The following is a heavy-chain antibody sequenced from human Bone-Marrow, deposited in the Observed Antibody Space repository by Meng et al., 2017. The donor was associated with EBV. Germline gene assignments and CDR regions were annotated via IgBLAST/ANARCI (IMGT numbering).Heavy chain of an antibody. CDR3: AGGWAPDY. CDR2: INPLTGVT. Sequence: QVQLVQFGAEVKKPGASVKVSCKASGYNFRNYFMHWVRQAPGQGLEYMGRINPLTGVTNYVQKFQGRVTVTRDTSISTSYMELSGLTHDDTAVYFCAGGWAPDYWGQGTLVTVSS. CDR1: GYNFRNYF. D-gene: IGHD6-19*01. J-gene: IGHJ4*02. V-gene: IGHV1-2*06.